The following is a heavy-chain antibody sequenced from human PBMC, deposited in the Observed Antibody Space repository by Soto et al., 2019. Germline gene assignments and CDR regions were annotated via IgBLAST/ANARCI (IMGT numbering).Heavy chain of an antibody. D-gene: IGHD3-22*01. CDR2: IYWDDDK. J-gene: IGHJ4*02. CDR3: AHSPYYYYATRGYYFDY. Sequence: QITLKESGHTLVKPTQTLTLTGTLSGFSLSTSGVGVGWIRQPPGKALEWLARIYWDDDKRYSPSLKSRLTIPKDTSNSQVVRKMTNMDPVDTGTYYCAHSPYYYYATRGYYFDYWGKGPLVTVSS. V-gene: IGHV2-5*02. CDR1: GFSLSTSGVG.